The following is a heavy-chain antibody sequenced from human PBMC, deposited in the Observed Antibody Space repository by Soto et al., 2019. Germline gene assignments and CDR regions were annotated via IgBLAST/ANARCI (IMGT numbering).Heavy chain of an antibody. CDR3: ARDGIHLWSYAFDI. J-gene: IGHJ3*02. CDR1: GFTFSRYG. D-gene: IGHD5-18*01. Sequence: GESLKISCAASGFTFSRYGMHWVRQAPGMGLEWVAVIWDDGTNKYYADSVKGRFTISRDNSKNTLYLQMNSLRAEDTAVYYCARDGIHLWSYAFDIWGQGTMVTVSS. V-gene: IGHV3-33*01. CDR2: IWDDGTNK.